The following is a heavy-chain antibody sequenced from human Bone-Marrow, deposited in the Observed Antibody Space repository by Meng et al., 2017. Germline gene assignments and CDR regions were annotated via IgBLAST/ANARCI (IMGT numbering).Heavy chain of an antibody. V-gene: IGHV4-61*01. J-gene: IGHJ4*02. Sequence: SETLSLTCTVSGGSVSSGSYYWSWIRQPPGTGLEWIGYIYYSGSTNYNPSLKSRVTISVDTSKNQFSLKLSSVTAADTAVYYCARDSGIAVAGTPPKGFLYYWGQG. CDR3: ARDSGIAVAGTPPKGFLYY. D-gene: IGHD6-19*01. CDR1: GGSVSSGSYY. CDR2: IYYSGST.